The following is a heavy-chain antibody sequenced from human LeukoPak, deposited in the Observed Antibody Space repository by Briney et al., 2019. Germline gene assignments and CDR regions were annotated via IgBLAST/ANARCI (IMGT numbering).Heavy chain of an antibody. V-gene: IGHV3-11*04. CDR2: ISSSTSAV. J-gene: IGHJ4*02. Sequence: GGSLRLSCAASGFTFSDYYMSWIRQAPGKGLEWVSYISSSTSAVYYADSVKGRFTVSRDNAKNSLYLQMNSLKAEDTAVYYCARAGLVFGVVVLDFWGQGTLVTVSS. D-gene: IGHD3-3*01. CDR3: ARAGLVFGVVVLDF. CDR1: GFTFSDYY.